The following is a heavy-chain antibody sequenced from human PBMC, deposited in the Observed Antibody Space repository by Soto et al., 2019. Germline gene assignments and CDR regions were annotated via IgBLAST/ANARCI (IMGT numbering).Heavy chain of an antibody. Sequence: GGSLRLSCAASGFTFSDYYMSWIRQAPGKGLEWVSYMSGSSRYTNYADSVKGRFTISRDNAKNSLYLQMNSLRAEDTAVYYCARGGYYYDSSAYYYSFDYWGQGTLVTVSS. J-gene: IGHJ4*02. CDR2: MSGSSRYT. D-gene: IGHD3-22*01. CDR3: ARGGYYYDSSAYYYSFDY. CDR1: GFTFSDYY. V-gene: IGHV3-11*06.